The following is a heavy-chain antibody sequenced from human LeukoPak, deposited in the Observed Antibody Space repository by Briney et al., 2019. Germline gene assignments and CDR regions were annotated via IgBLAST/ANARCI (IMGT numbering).Heavy chain of an antibody. J-gene: IGHJ4*02. CDR3: ARWNYYDSTFDY. CDR2: IYSGGST. V-gene: IGHV3-53*01. CDR1: GFIFTDHY. Sequence: GGSLRLSCAASGFIFTDHYMSWIRQAPGKGLEWVSVIYSGGSTYYADSVKGRFTISRDNSKNTLYLQMSSLRAEDTAVYYCARWNYYDSTFDYWGQGTLVTVSS. D-gene: IGHD3-22*01.